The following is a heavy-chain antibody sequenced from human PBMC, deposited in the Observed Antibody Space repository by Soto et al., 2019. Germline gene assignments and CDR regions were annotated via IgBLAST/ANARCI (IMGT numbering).Heavy chain of an antibody. V-gene: IGHV3-7*01. CDR2: TKQDESEK. D-gene: IGHD6-25*01. CDR3: VREGDSGFFS. Sequence: EVQLVESGGGLVQPGGSLRLSCATPGFTFGDYWMSWVRQAPGKRLEWVANTKQDESEKYYVGSVRGRFTISRDNAKNSLYLQMNSLRAEDTAVYFCVREGDSGFFSWGQGTLVTVSS. J-gene: IGHJ5*02. CDR1: GFTFGDYW.